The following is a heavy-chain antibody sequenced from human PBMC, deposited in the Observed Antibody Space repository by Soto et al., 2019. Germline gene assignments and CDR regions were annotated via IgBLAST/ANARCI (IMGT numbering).Heavy chain of an antibody. J-gene: IGHJ6*01. D-gene: IGHD5-12*01. CDR3: ARCDGGYFTDYYYYYGMDV. CDR1: GYSFTSYW. Sequence: GESLKISCKGSGYSFTSYWIGWVRQMPGKGLEWMGIIYPGDSDTRYSPSFQGQVTISADKSISTAYLQWSSLKASDTAMYYCARCDGGYFTDYYYYYGMDVWGQGSTVTVSS. CDR2: IYPGDSDT. V-gene: IGHV5-51*01.